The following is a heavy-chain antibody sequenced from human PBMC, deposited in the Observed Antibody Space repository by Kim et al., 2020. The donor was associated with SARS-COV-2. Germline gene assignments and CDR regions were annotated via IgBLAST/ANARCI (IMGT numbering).Heavy chain of an antibody. D-gene: IGHD5-12*01. CDR2: ISYDGSNK. CDR3: ARDWWLRSNHPTYLDY. CDR1: GFTFSSYG. J-gene: IGHJ4*02. Sequence: GGSLRLSCAASGFTFSSYGMHWVRQAPGKGLEWVAVISYDGSNKYYADSVKGRFTISRDNSKNTLYLQMNSLRAEDTAVYYCARDWWLRSNHPTYLDYWGQGTLVTVSS. V-gene: IGHV3-33*05.